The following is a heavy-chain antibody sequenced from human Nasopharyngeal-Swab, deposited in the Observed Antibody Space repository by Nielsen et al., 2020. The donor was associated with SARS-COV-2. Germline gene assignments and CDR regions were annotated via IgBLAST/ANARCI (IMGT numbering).Heavy chain of an antibody. CDR3: ARLATVTTNYYYYGMDV. D-gene: IGHD4-11*01. Sequence: GESLKISCKGSGYSFTSYWIGWVRQMPGKGLEWMGIIYPGDSDTRYSPSFQGQVTISADKSISTAYLQWSSLKASDTAMHYCARLATVTTNYYYYGMDVWGQGTTVTVSS. CDR2: IYPGDSDT. CDR1: GYSFTSYW. J-gene: IGHJ6*02. V-gene: IGHV5-51*01.